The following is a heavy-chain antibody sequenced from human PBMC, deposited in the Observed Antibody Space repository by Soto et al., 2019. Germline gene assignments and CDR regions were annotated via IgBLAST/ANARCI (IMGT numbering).Heavy chain of an antibody. D-gene: IGHD2-15*01. Sequence: EVQLVESGGGLVKPGGSLRLSCAASGFTFSSYSMNWVRQAPGKGLEWVSSISSSSSYIYYADSVKGRFTISRDNAKNSLYLQMNSLRAEDTAVYYCARGGGDIVVVVAARQYYYYGMDVWGQGTTVTVSS. CDR3: ARGGGDIVVVVAARQYYYYGMDV. V-gene: IGHV3-21*01. CDR2: ISSSSSYI. CDR1: GFTFSSYS. J-gene: IGHJ6*02.